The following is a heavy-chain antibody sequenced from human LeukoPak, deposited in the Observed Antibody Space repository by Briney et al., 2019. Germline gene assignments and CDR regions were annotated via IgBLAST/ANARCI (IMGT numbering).Heavy chain of an antibody. Sequence: PGGSLRLSCAASGFTFSSYSMNWVRQAPGKGLEWVSSISSSSSYIYYADSVKGRFTISRDNAKNSLYLQMNSLRAEDTAVYYCARMDHYYDSSGYPYDAFDIWGQGTMVTVSS. CDR2: ISSSSSYI. V-gene: IGHV3-21*01. D-gene: IGHD3-22*01. CDR3: ARMDHYYDSSGYPYDAFDI. CDR1: GFTFSSYS. J-gene: IGHJ3*02.